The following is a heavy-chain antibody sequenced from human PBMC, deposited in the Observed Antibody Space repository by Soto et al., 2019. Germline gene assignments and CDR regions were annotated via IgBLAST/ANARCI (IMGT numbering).Heavy chain of an antibody. J-gene: IGHJ3*02. CDR1: GFSLSTYV. CDR3: AKGILLEPPGTKSFDI. CDR2: VGRTTST. Sequence: EVQLLESGGGLVQPGGSLRLSCVVSGFSLSTYVLSWVRQAPGTGLVWVSTVGRTTSTFYADSVRGRFTISRDNSNNALCLQMHSPRADDTALYYCAKGILLEPPGTKSFDIWDQGTMVIVSS. D-gene: IGHD1-1*01. V-gene: IGHV3-23*01.